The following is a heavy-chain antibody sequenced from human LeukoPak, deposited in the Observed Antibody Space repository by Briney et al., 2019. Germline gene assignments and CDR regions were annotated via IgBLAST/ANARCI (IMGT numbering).Heavy chain of an antibody. CDR2: IYYSGST. V-gene: IGHV4-59*01. D-gene: IGHD3-22*01. CDR1: GGSISSYY. Sequence: PSETLSLTCTVSGGSISSYYWSWIRQPPGKGLEWIGYIYYSGSTNYNPSLKSRVTISVDTSKNQFSLKLSPVTAADTAVYYCARGGTAYYYDSSGTIDYWGQGTLVTVSS. CDR3: ARGGTAYYYDSSGTIDY. J-gene: IGHJ4*02.